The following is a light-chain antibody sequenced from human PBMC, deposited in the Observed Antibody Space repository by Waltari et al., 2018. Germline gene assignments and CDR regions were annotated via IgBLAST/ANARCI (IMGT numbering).Light chain of an antibody. CDR1: RNDVGGYNS. J-gene: IGLJ2*01. CDR3: SSYTSSTTRV. V-gene: IGLV2-14*01. CDR2: EVN. Sequence: QSALTQPASVSGSPGQSISISCTGTRNDVGGYNSVPWYQQHPAKAPKLMIYEVNNRPSGVSNRFSGSKSGNTASLTISGLQAEDEADYYCSSYTSSTTRVFGGGTKLTVL.